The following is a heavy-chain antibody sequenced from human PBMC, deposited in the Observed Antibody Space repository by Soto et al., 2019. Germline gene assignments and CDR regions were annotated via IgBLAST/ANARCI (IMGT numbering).Heavy chain of an antibody. CDR1: GYPFTSYY. V-gene: IGHV1-46*04. J-gene: IGHJ6*02. CDR2: LNPTGGST. CDR3: ARDPPATRHGMDV. Sequence: GASVKVSCKASGYPFTSYYMHWLRQAPGQGLEWMGVLNPTGGSTYYADSVRGRFTISRDNSKNTLYLQMKSLRAEDTAVYYCARDPPATRHGMDVWGQGTTVTVSS.